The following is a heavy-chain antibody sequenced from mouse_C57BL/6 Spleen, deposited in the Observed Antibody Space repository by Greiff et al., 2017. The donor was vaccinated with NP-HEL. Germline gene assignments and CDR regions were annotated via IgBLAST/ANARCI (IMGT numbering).Heavy chain of an antibody. CDR1: GYTFTSYW. CDR3: ARWDTTVVATRNY. Sequence: QVQLQQPGAELVKPGASVKLSCKASGYTFTSYWMQWVKQRPGQGLEWIGEIDPSDSYTNYNQKFKGKATLTVDTSSSTAYMQLSSLTSEDSAVYYCARWDTTVVATRNYWGQGTTLTVSS. CDR2: IDPSDSYT. J-gene: IGHJ2*01. D-gene: IGHD1-1*01. V-gene: IGHV1-50*01.